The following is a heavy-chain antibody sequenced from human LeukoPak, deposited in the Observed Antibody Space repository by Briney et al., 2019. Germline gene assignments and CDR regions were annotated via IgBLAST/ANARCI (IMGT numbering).Heavy chain of an antibody. CDR1: GGSISSTSYY. Sequence: SETMSLTCSVSGGSISSTSYYWGWIRQPPGKGLEWIGSIYNTDSTYYNPSLKSRVSISVDTSRNQCSLKLSSVTAADTAVYYCARQISDYYYYHIDVWGQGTTVTDSS. D-gene: IGHD3-10*01. V-gene: IGHV4-39*01. CDR3: ARQISDYYYYHIDV. CDR2: IYNTDST. J-gene: IGHJ6*03.